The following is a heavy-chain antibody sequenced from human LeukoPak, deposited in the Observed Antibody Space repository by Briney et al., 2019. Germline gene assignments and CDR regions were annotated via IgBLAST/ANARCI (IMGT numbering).Heavy chain of an antibody. Sequence: SETLSLTCAVYGGSFSGYYWSWIRQPPGKGLEWIGEINHSVSTNYNPSLKSRVTISVDTSKNQFSLKLSSVTAADTAVYYCARRPFRGYCSSTSCRTLFDYWGQGTLVTVSS. V-gene: IGHV4-34*01. CDR1: GGSFSGYY. CDR2: INHSVST. D-gene: IGHD2-2*01. CDR3: ARRPFRGYCSSTSCRTLFDY. J-gene: IGHJ4*02.